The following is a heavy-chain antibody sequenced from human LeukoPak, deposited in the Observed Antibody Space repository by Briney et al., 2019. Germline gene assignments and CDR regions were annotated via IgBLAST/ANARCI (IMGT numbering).Heavy chain of an antibody. J-gene: IGHJ4*02. Sequence: ASVKVSCKTSGYTFTGYYMHWVRQAPGQGLEWMGWISAYNGNTNYAQKLQGRVTMTTDTSTSTAYMELRSLRSDDTAVYYCARLTVDSSGYPVVDYWGQGTLVTVSS. CDR2: ISAYNGNT. CDR1: GYTFTGYY. CDR3: ARLTVDSSGYPVVDY. V-gene: IGHV1-18*04. D-gene: IGHD3-22*01.